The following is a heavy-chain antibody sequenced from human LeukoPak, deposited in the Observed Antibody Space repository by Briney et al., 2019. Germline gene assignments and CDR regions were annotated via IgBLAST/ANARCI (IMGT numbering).Heavy chain of an antibody. V-gene: IGHV4-61*08. Sequence: PSETLSLTCAVSGGSISSGGYSWSWIRQPPGKGLEWIGYIYYSGSTNYNPSLKSRVTISVDTSKNQFSLKLSSVTAADTAVYYCARGYRLDRRGGFDYWGQGTLVTVSS. CDR3: ARGYRLDRRGGFDY. CDR2: IYYSGST. CDR1: GGSISSGGYS. D-gene: IGHD1-1*01. J-gene: IGHJ4*02.